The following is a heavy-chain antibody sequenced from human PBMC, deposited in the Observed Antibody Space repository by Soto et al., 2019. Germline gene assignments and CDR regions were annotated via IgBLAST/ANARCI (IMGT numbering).Heavy chain of an antibody. J-gene: IGHJ6*03. CDR1: GGTFSSYT. Sequence: QVQLVQSGAEVKKPGSSVKVSCKASGGTFSSYTISWVRQAPGQGLEWMGRIIPILGIANYAQKFQGRVTITADKSTSTAYMELSSLRSEDTAVYYCASVSGYCSSTSCYSYYYYMDVWGKGTTVTVSS. V-gene: IGHV1-69*02. CDR2: IIPILGIA. CDR3: ASVSGYCSSTSCYSYYYYMDV. D-gene: IGHD2-2*01.